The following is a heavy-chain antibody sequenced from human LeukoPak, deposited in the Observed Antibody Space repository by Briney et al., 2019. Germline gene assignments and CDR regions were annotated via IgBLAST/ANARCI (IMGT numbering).Heavy chain of an antibody. CDR2: ISYDGSNK. CDR1: GFTFSSYW. Sequence: GGSLRLSCAASGFTFSSYWMSWVRQAPGKGLEWVAVISYDGSNKYYADSVKGRFTISRDNSKNTLYLQMNSLRAEDTAVYYCAKGPDVLLWFGEYGIDYWGQGTLVTVSS. V-gene: IGHV3-30*18. CDR3: AKGPDVLLWFGEYGIDY. J-gene: IGHJ4*02. D-gene: IGHD3-10*01.